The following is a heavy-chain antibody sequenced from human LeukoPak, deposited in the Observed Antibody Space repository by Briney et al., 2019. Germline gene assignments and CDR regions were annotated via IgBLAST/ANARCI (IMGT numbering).Heavy chain of an antibody. CDR3: ARGDGIYHYYGLDV. CDR1: GFTFSSYS. CDR2: VSKDGSNK. Sequence: GGSLRLSCAASGFTFSSYSMNWVRQAPGKGLEWVAVVSKDGSNKHYAGSVKGRFSVYRDNTKSTVVLEMNGLRVEDTALYYCARGDGIYHYYGLDVWGQGTTVTVSS. J-gene: IGHJ6*02. V-gene: IGHV3-30*03. D-gene: IGHD5-24*01.